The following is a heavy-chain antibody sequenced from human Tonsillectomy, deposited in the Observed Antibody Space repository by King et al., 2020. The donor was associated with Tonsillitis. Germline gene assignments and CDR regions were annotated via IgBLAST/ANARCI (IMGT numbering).Heavy chain of an antibody. V-gene: IGHV1-69*01. Sequence: VQLVESGAEVKKPGSSVKVSCKASGGTFSNYAISWVRQAPGQGLEWMGGIIPMFGTANYAQKFQGRVTITADESTSTAYMEVSSLRSEDTAVYFCSRRESSSSPYYFEYWGQGTLVTVSS. D-gene: IGHD6-6*01. J-gene: IGHJ4*02. CDR1: GGTFSNYA. CDR2: IIPMFGTA. CDR3: SRRESSSSPYYFEY.